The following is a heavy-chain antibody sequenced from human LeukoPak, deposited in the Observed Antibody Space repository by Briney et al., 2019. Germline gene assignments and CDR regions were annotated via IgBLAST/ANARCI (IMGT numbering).Heavy chain of an antibody. J-gene: IGHJ6*02. CDR3: AREGYCSGGSCYVGYYGMDV. Sequence: PSETLSLTCTVSGGSISSGGYSWSWIRQPPGKGLEWIGYIYHSGSTYYNPSLKSRVTISVDRSKNQFSLKLGSVTAADTAVYYCAREGYCSGGSCYVGYYGMDVWGQGTTVTVSS. CDR1: GGSISSGGYS. V-gene: IGHV4-30-2*01. CDR2: IYHSGST. D-gene: IGHD2-15*01.